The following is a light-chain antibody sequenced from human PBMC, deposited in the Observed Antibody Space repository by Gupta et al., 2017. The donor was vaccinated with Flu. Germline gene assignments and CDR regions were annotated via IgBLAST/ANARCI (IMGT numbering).Light chain of an antibody. CDR2: WAS. V-gene: IGKV4-1*01. CDR3: QQYYTAPLT. J-gene: IGKJ4*01. CDR1: QTLVYSASTERR. Sequence: NCKSSQTLVYSASTERRLAWYQQKPGQPPKLLIYWASTRESGVPDRFSGSGSGTDFTLTISSLQAEDVAVYYCQQYYTAPLTFGGGTKVEL.